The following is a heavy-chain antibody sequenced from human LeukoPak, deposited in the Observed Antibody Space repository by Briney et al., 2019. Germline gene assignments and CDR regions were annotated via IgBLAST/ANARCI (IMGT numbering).Heavy chain of an antibody. CDR2: ISDSGGNT. D-gene: IGHD3-10*01. CDR1: GFTFNNYA. J-gene: IGHJ4*02. CDR3: AKAENYYSSGTSRRDFDY. Sequence: GGSLRLSCSASGFTFNNYAMNWVRQAPGKGLEWVSSISDSGGNTYYADSGKGRFTISRDDSKNTLYLQMTSVRPEDTAVYYCAKAENYYSSGTSRRDFDYWGQGTLVTVSS. V-gene: IGHV3-23*01.